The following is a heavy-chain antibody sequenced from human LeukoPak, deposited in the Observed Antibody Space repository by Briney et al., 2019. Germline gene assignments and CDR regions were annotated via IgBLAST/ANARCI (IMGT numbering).Heavy chain of an antibody. D-gene: IGHD4-17*01. Sequence: ASVKVSCKASGYTFTSYGISWVRQAPGQGLEWMGWISAYNGNTNYAQELQGRVTMTTDTSTSTAYMELRSLRADDTAVYYCARRVTTVNYYYYYGMDVWGQGTTVTVSS. CDR3: ARRVTTVNYYYYYGMDV. CDR2: ISAYNGNT. J-gene: IGHJ6*02. CDR1: GYTFTSYG. V-gene: IGHV1-18*01.